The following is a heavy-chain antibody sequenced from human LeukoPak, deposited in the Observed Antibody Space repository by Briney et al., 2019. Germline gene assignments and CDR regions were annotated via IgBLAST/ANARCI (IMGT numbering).Heavy chain of an antibody. CDR2: ISHSGRD. CDR1: GFTFSSYG. Sequence: GGSLRLSCAASGFTFSSYGMHWVRQAPGKGLEWVAVISHSGRDDYAESVKGRFTISRDNSKNTVYLQMNSLRAEDTAVYYCASLLDYYGSGSYYPTSGMDVWGKGTTVTVSS. CDR3: ASLLDYYGSGSYYPTSGMDV. V-gene: IGHV3-30*03. D-gene: IGHD3-10*01. J-gene: IGHJ6*04.